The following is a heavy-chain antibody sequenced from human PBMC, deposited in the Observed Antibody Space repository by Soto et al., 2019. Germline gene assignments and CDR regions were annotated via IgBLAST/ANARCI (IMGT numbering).Heavy chain of an antibody. CDR1: GYTLTELS. D-gene: IGHD3-10*01. CDR3: ATDRVITMVRGVISVSWFDP. J-gene: IGHJ5*02. Sequence: ASVKVSCKVSGYTLTELSMHWVRQAPGKGLEWMGGFDPEDGETIYAQKFQGRVTMTEDTSTDTAYMELSSLRSEDTAVYYCATDRVITMVRGVISVSWFDPWGQGTLVTVSS. CDR2: FDPEDGET. V-gene: IGHV1-24*01.